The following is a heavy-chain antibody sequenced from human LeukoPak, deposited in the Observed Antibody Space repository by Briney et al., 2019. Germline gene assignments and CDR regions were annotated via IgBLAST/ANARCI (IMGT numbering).Heavy chain of an antibody. V-gene: IGHV3-33*08. CDR2: IWYDGSNK. Sequence: GGSLRLSCAASGFTFSSYAMSWVRQAPGKGLEWVAVIWYDGSNKYYADSVKGRFTISRDNSKNTLYLQMNSLRAEDTAVYYCARDHIVVVPAAIYYYGMDVWGQGTTVTVSS. CDR3: ARDHIVVVPAAIYYYGMDV. D-gene: IGHD2-2*01. J-gene: IGHJ6*02. CDR1: GFTFSSYA.